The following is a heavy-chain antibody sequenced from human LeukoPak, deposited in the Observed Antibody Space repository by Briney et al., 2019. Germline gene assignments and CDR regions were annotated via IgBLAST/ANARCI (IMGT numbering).Heavy chain of an antibody. D-gene: IGHD6-13*01. CDR1: GFTFSSYE. V-gene: IGHV3-48*03. CDR3: ARVGLYSSSWYSV. CDR2: ISSRGGTI. Sequence: PGGSLRLSCAASGFTFSSYEMTWVRQAPGKGLEWVSNISSRGGTIYYADSVKGRFTISRDNAKNSLYLQMNSLRAEDTAVYYCARVGLYSSSWYSVWGQGTLVTVSS. J-gene: IGHJ4*02.